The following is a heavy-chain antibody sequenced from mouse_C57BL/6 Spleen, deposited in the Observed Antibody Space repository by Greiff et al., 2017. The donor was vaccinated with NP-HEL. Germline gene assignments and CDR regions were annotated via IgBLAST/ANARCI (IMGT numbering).Heavy chain of an antibody. CDR1: GFTFSDYG. CDR2: ISSGGSTI. V-gene: IGHV5-17*01. CDR3: ARFYYGSSYYAMYY. J-gene: IGHJ4*01. Sequence: DVMLVESGGGLVKPGGSLKLSCAASGFTFSDYGMHWVRQAPEKGLEWVAYISSGGSTIYYADTVKGRFTISRDTANNTLFLHRTSLRSEDTAMYYGARFYYGSSYYAMYYWGQGTSVTVSS. D-gene: IGHD1-1*01.